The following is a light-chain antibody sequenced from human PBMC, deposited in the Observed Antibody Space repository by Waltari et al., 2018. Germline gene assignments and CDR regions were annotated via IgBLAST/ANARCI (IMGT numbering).Light chain of an antibody. CDR1: QGFSSN. J-gene: IGKJ2*01. V-gene: IGKV3-15*01. CDR3: QQYNDWPPYP. Sequence: EIVMTQSPDTLSVSPGERATLSCRASQGFSSNVGWYQQQPGQSTRLLIYGASTRATGIPGRFSGSRSVTEFTLTISSLQSEDLGVYYCQQYNDWPPYPFGQGTNLEIK. CDR2: GAS.